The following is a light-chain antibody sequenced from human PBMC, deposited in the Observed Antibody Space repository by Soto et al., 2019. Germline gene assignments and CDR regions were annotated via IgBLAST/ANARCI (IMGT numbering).Light chain of an antibody. Sequence: QSVLAQPPSVSGSPGQSVSISCTGTSSDVGGYNYVSWYQQHPGKAPKVMIYDVSKRPSGVPDRFSGSKSGNTASLTISGLQSEDAADYYCCSYAGRFTYVFGTGTKV. CDR2: DVS. CDR1: SSDVGGYNY. CDR3: CSYAGRFTYV. V-gene: IGLV2-11*01. J-gene: IGLJ1*01.